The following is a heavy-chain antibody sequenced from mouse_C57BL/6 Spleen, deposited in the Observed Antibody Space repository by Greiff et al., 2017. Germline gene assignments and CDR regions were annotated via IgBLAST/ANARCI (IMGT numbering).Heavy chain of an antibody. CDR1: GYTFTSYW. CDR2: IYPGSGST. CDR3: ARRPYDYDYFDY. J-gene: IGHJ2*01. D-gene: IGHD2-4*01. V-gene: IGHV1-55*01. Sequence: VKLQQPGAELVKPGASVKMSCKASGYTFTSYWITWVKQRPGQGLEWIGDIYPGSGSTNYNEKFKSKATLTVDTSSSTAYMQLSSLTSEDSAVYYCARRPYDYDYFDYWGQGTTLTVSS.